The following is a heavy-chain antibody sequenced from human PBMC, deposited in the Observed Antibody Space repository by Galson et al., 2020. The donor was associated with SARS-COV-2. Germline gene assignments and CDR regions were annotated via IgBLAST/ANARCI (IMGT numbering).Heavy chain of an antibody. Sequence: GESLKISCTASGFSFNNYGMHWVRQAPGKGLEWVAFISYEGSKKYYEDSLKGRFTISRDASTNTLYLQMNSLRADDTAVYYCAKVEQIFMITFGVGYLDYWGQGTLVTVSS. V-gene: IGHV3-30*18. CDR3: AKVEQIFMITFGVGYLDY. J-gene: IGHJ4*02. CDR1: GFSFNNYG. D-gene: IGHD3-16*01. CDR2: ISYEGSKK.